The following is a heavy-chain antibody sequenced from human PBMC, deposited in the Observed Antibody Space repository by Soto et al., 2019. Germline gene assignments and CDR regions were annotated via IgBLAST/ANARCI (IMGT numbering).Heavy chain of an antibody. CDR3: AKADSNYAGRFSYYYMDV. CDR2: ISGHNGNT. Sequence: ASVKVSCKASGYTFRSYGISWVRQAPGQGLEWMGWISGHNGNTHYSQKFQGKVTMTTDTSTSTAYMELRNLRSDDTAVYYCAKADSNYAGRFSYYYMDVWGTGTMVTVSS. V-gene: IGHV1-18*01. CDR1: GYTFRSYG. J-gene: IGHJ6*03. D-gene: IGHD4-4*01.